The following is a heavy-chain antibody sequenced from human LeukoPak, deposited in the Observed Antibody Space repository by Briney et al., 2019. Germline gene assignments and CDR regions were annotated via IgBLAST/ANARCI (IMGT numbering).Heavy chain of an antibody. J-gene: IGHJ3*02. CDR1: GFTFGSYS. CDR3: ARDCGGDCSDAFDI. CDR2: VSTSGSYI. Sequence: GGSLRLSCAVSGFTFGSYSMNWVRQAPGKGLEWVSFVSTSGSYIYYADSVKGRFTISRDNAKNSLYLQMNSLRAEDTAVYYCARDCGGDCSDAFDIWGQGTMVTVSS. D-gene: IGHD2-21*02. V-gene: IGHV3-21*04.